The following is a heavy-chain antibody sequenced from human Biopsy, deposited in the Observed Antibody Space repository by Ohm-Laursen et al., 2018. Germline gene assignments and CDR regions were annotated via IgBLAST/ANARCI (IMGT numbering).Heavy chain of an antibody. V-gene: IGHV1-18*01. Sequence: ASVKVSCNASGYTFTNYGISWVRQAPGQGLEWMGWISPYNGDTDYAQKLQGRVTITTDTSTSTAYMDLRSLRSDDTAVYYCARDRWPHVTLLGLVVFDFWGQGTLVIVSS. D-gene: IGHD3-3*01. J-gene: IGHJ4*02. CDR2: ISPYNGDT. CDR1: GYTFTNYG. CDR3: ARDRWPHVTLLGLVVFDF.